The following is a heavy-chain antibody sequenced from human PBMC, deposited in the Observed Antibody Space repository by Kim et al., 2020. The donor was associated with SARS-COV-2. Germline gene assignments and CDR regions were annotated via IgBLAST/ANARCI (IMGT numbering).Heavy chain of an antibody. D-gene: IGHD2-21*01. CDR3: ARDGPSPIPELDY. CDR2: IKGDGSSA. J-gene: IGHJ4*02. V-gene: IGHV3-74*01. Sequence: GGSLRLSCAASGFTFSSDWMYWARQAPGKGLVWVSHIKGDGSSAGYAASVKGRFTISRDNAKNTLYLQMNSLRVEDTALYYCARDGPSPIPELDYWGQGT. CDR1: GFTFSSDW.